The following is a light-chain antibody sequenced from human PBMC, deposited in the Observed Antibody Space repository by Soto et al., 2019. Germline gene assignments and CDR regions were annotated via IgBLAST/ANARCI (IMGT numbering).Light chain of an antibody. J-gene: IGKJ1*01. CDR2: SAS. CDR3: QQYNSYPLT. CDR1: QISSSW. Sequence: DIQMTQAPSPPAVSAGGRVTIPFRASQISSSWLAWYQQKPGKAPRLLIYSASSWDCGVPSRFSGSGSGTEFTLTISRLQPEDFATYYCQQYNSYPLTFGQGTKVDIK. V-gene: IGKV1-5*01.